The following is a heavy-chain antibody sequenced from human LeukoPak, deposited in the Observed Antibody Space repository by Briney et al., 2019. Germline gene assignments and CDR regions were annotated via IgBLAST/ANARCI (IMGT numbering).Heavy chain of an antibody. CDR2: ISSSSSYI. V-gene: IGHV3-21*01. CDR3: ARGSPVVSGFDC. J-gene: IGHJ4*02. D-gene: IGHD2-8*02. Sequence: GGSLRLSCAASGFTFSRYSMNWVRQAPGKGLQWVSYISSSSSYIHYTDSLRGRFTISRDDAKNSLYLQMHSRRAEDTAVYYCARGSPVVSGFDCWGQGTLVTVSS. CDR1: GFTFSRYS.